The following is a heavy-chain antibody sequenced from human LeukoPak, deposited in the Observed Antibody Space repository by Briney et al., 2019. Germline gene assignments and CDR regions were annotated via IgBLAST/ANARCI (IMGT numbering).Heavy chain of an antibody. CDR1: GFTVSSNY. D-gene: IGHD1-26*01. Sequence: GGSLRLSGAGSGFTVSSNYMSWVRQAPGKGLERGSIIYSGGTTYYADSVEGRFTISRDNSKNTLYLQMNSLRADDTAVYFCARWDSAGTSKYYFDHWGQGTLVTVS. CDR2: IYSGGTT. CDR3: ARWDSAGTSKYYFDH. J-gene: IGHJ4*02. V-gene: IGHV3-53*01.